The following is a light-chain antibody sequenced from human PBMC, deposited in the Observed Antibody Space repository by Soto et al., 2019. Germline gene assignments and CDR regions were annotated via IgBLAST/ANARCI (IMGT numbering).Light chain of an antibody. CDR1: SSNIGAGYE. J-gene: IGLJ3*02. CDR2: GNG. Sequence: QSVLTQPPSVSGAPGQRVTISCTGTSSNIGAGYEVHWYQQLPGTAPKLLIYGNGSRPSGVPDRFSGSKSGTSASLAVTGLRAEDEADYYCQSFDVSVWVFGGGTKVTVL. CDR3: QSFDVSVWV. V-gene: IGLV1-40*01.